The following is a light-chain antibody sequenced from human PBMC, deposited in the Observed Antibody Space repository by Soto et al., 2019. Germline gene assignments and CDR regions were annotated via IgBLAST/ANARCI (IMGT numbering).Light chain of an antibody. CDR1: SSNIGARYD. J-gene: IGLJ2*01. CDR3: AAWDDSLSGQGI. CDR2: ADT. Sequence: QSVLTQPPSVSGAPGQRVTISCAGSSSNIGARYDVHWYQQFPGKAPKLLIYADTKRPSGVPDRFSASKSGTSASLGISGLRSADEADYYCAAWDDSLSGQGIFGGGTKLTVL. V-gene: IGLV1-40*01.